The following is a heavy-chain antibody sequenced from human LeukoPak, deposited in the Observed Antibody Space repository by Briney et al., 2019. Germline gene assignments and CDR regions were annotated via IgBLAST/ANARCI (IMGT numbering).Heavy chain of an antibody. V-gene: IGHV4-4*02. Sequence: SETLSLTCAVSGVSISSSNWWSWVRQPPGKGLEWIGEIYHSGSTNYNPSLKSRVTISVDKSKNQFSLKLSSVTAADTAVYYCARSPRGMIVVVPSYFDYWGQGTLVTVSS. J-gene: IGHJ4*02. CDR3: ARSPRGMIVVVPSYFDY. CDR1: GVSISSSNW. CDR2: IYHSGST. D-gene: IGHD3-22*01.